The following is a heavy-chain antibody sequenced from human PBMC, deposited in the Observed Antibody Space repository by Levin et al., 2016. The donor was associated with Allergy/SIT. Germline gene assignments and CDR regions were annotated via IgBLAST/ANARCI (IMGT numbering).Heavy chain of an antibody. D-gene: IGHD6-19*01. V-gene: IGHV3-23*01. J-gene: IGHJ5*02. Sequence: GESLKISCAASGFTFSNYAMSWVRQAPGTGLEWVSAIGSGGLGTHYADSAKGRFTISRDDSKNTLYLQMNSLRVEDTAVYYCARPGLTVAGTRWFDPWGQGTLVTVSS. CDR3: ARPGLTVAGTRWFDP. CDR1: GFTFSNYA. CDR2: IGSGGLGT.